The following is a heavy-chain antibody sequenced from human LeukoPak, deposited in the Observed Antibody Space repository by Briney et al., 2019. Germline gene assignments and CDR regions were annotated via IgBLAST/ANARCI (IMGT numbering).Heavy chain of an antibody. D-gene: IGHD2-8*01. Sequence: GGSLRLSCAASGFTFSSYWMSWVRQAPGKGQEWVANIKQDGSEKYYVDSVKGRFTISRDNAKNSLYLQMNSLRAEDTAVYYCARDRVYARGWFDPWGQGTLVTVSS. CDR3: ARDRVYARGWFDP. CDR2: IKQDGSEK. J-gene: IGHJ5*02. V-gene: IGHV3-7*03. CDR1: GFTFSSYW.